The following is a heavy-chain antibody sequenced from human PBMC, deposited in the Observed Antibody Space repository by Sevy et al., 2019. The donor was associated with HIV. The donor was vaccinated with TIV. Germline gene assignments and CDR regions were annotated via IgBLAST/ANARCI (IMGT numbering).Heavy chain of an antibody. Sequence: GGSLRLSCAASGFTFDDNAMHWVRQAPGKGLEWVSGISWNSGNIGYADSVKGRFIISRDNAKNSLYLQMNSLRAEDTALYYCAKDRGGVLLSNFDYWGQGTLVTVSS. V-gene: IGHV3-9*01. D-gene: IGHD2-8*02. CDR2: ISWNSGNI. J-gene: IGHJ4*02. CDR3: AKDRGGVLLSNFDY. CDR1: GFTFDDNA.